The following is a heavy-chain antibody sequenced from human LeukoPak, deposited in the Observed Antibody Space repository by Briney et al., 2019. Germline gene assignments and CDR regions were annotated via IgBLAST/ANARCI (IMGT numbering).Heavy chain of an antibody. D-gene: IGHD6-13*01. CDR1: GFTVSSNY. Sequence: GGSLRLSCAASGFTVSSNYMSWVRQAPGKGLEWVSVIYSGGSTYYADSVKGRFTISRDNSKSTLYIQMNSLRAEDTAVYYCAREWTAAAGNDAFDIWGQGTMVTVSS. CDR3: AREWTAAAGNDAFDI. J-gene: IGHJ3*02. CDR2: IYSGGST. V-gene: IGHV3-53*01.